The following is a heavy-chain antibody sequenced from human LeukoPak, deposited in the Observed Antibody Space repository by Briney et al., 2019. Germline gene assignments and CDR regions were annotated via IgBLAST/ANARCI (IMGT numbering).Heavy chain of an antibody. CDR3: AKDVWSGYYLADY. D-gene: IGHD3-3*01. CDR2: ISPTDNTI. J-gene: IGHJ4*02. V-gene: IGHV3-48*01. Sequence: GGSLRLSCAASGFTFSSYGMNWVRQAPGQGLEWISYISPTDNTIYYADSVKGRFTISRDNAKNSVYLQMSSLRAEDTAVYYCAKDVWSGYYLADYWGQGTLVAVSS. CDR1: GFTFSSYG.